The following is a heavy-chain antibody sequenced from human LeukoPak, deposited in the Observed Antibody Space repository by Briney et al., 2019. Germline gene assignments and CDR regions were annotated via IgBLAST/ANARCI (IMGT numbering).Heavy chain of an antibody. J-gene: IGHJ4*02. CDR2: INPFSGVT. CDR1: GYTFTDYN. D-gene: IGHD2-2*01. Sequence: ASVTVSCKASGYTFTDYNMHWVRQAPGQGLEWMGWINPFSGVTNYAHKFQARVTMTRDTSISTAYMELSSLESEDTAVYYCARGGCSGTSCYAYDYWGQGTLVTVSS. V-gene: IGHV1-2*02. CDR3: ARGGCSGTSCYAYDY.